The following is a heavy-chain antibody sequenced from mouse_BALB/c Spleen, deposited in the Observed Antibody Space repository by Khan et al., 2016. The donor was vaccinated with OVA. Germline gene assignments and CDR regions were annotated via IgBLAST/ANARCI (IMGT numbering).Heavy chain of an antibody. CDR3: ARWGTYMYDVPDY. D-gene: IGHD2-14*01. Sequence: QAQLQQSGAELARPGASVKLSCKASGYTFTSYWMQWVKQRPGQGLEWIGTIYPGNGDTRYTQKFKGKATLTADKSSSTAYMQLSSLASEDSAVDYCARWGTYMYDVPDYWGQGTTLTVSS. CDR2: IYPGNGDT. CDR1: GYTFTSYW. J-gene: IGHJ2*01. V-gene: IGHV1-87*01.